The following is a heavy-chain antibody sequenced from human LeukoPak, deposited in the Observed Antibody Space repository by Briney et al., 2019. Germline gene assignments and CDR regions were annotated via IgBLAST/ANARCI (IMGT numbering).Heavy chain of an antibody. Sequence: GGSLRLSCAASGFTLSSYAMHWVRQAPGKGLEWVAVISYDGSNKYYADSVKGRFTISRDNSKNTLYLQMNSLRAEDTAVYYCARPSGRWLQPDTYFDYWGQGTLVTVSS. CDR2: ISYDGSNK. D-gene: IGHD5-24*01. V-gene: IGHV3-30-3*01. J-gene: IGHJ4*02. CDR3: ARPSGRWLQPDTYFDY. CDR1: GFTLSSYA.